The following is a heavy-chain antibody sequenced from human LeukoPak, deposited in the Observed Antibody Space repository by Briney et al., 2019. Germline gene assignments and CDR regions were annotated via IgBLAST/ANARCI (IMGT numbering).Heavy chain of an antibody. V-gene: IGHV4-39*07. CDR1: GGSISSSSYY. D-gene: IGHD3-10*01. Sequence: SETPSLTCTVSGGSISSSSYYWGWIRQPPGKGLEWIGSIYYSGSTYYNPSLKSRVTISVYTSKNQFSLKLSSVTAADTAVYYCARVPYYYGSGELMAPYYFDYWGQGTLVTVSS. CDR2: IYYSGST. CDR3: ARVPYYYGSGELMAPYYFDY. J-gene: IGHJ4*02.